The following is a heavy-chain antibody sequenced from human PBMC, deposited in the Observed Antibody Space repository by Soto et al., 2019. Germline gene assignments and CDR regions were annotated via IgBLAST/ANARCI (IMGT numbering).Heavy chain of an antibody. D-gene: IGHD2-15*01. CDR2: TSSSGTVI. V-gene: IGHV3-11*01. Sequence: PGGSLRLSCAASGFTFSDYYMTWIRQAPGKGLEWVSYTSSSGTVIYYPDSVKGRFTISRDNAKKSLYLQMGSLRAEDTAIYYCARAYSDAFDIWGPGTMVTVSS. J-gene: IGHJ3*02. CDR1: GFTFSDYY. CDR3: ARAYSDAFDI.